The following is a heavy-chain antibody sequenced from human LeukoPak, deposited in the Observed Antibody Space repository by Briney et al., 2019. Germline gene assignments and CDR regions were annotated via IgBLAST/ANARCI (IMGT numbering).Heavy chain of an antibody. D-gene: IGHD2-2*01. CDR2: ISAYNGNT. CDR1: GYTFTSYG. CDR3: ARVGCSSTSCSGGVDY. Sequence: GASVKVSCKASGYTFTSYGISWVRQAPGQGLEWMGWISAYNGNTNYAQKLKGRVTMTTDTSTSTAYMELRSLRSDDTAVYYCARVGCSSTSCSGGVDYWGQGTLVTVSS. V-gene: IGHV1-18*01. J-gene: IGHJ4*02.